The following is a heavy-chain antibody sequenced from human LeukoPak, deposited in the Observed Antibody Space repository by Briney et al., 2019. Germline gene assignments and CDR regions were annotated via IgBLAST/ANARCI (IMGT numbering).Heavy chain of an antibody. V-gene: IGHV1-46*01. CDR3: ALGARGITGTADY. CDR1: GYTFTSYY. Sequence: ASVKVSCKAPGYTFTSYYMHWVRQAPGQGLEWMGIINPSGGSTSYAQKFQGRVTMTRDRSTSTVYMELSSLRSEDTAVYYCALGARGITGTADYWGQGTLVTVSS. D-gene: IGHD1-20*01. CDR2: INPSGGST. J-gene: IGHJ4*02.